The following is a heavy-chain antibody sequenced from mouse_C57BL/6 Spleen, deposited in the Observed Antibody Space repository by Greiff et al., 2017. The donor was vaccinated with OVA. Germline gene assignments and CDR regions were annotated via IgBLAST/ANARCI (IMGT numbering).Heavy chain of an antibody. J-gene: IGHJ2*01. V-gene: IGHV1-64*01. D-gene: IGHD1-1*01. CDR1: GYTFTSYW. Sequence: VQLQQPGAELVKPGASVKLSCKASGYTFTSYWMHWVKQRPGQGLEWIGMIHPNSGSTNYNEKFKGKATLTVEKSSSTAYMQLSSLTSEDSAVYFCARSKTLGGSLDYWGQGTTLTVSS. CDR2: IHPNSGST. CDR3: ARSKTLGGSLDY.